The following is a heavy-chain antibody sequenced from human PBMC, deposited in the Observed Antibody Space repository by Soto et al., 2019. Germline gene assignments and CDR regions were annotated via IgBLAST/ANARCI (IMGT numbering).Heavy chain of an antibody. J-gene: IGHJ4*02. CDR3: ARMLGYGYYY. CDR2: ISSSDAK. CDR1: GFSLSNPRMS. D-gene: IGHD5-18*01. Sequence: QFTLKESGPVLVKPTETLTLTCTVSGFSLSNPRMSVGCIRQPPGKALEWLAHISSSDAKSYNTSLRNRLTISKAASPGEVSLTLTNMDPVDTAKYYCARMLGYGYYYRGQGTLVTVSS. V-gene: IGHV2-26*01.